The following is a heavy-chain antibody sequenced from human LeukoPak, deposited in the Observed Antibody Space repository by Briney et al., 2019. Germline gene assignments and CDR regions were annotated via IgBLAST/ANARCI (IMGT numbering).Heavy chain of an antibody. J-gene: IGHJ6*02. D-gene: IGHD4-17*01. CDR3: ARDSFGYGDYEVYYYYGMDV. V-gene: IGHV3-7*01. CDR1: GFTFSSYW. Sequence: GGSLRLSRAASGFTFSSYWMSWVRQAPGKGLEWVANIKQDGSEKYYVDSVKGRFTISRDNAKNSLYLQMNSLRAEDTAVYYCARDSFGYGDYEVYYYYGMDVWGQGTTVTVSS. CDR2: IKQDGSEK.